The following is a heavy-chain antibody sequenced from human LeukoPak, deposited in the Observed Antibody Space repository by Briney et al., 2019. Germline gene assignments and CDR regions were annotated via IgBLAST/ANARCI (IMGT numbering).Heavy chain of an antibody. CDR1: GFTFSSYG. V-gene: IGHV3-33*01. Sequence: GGSLRLSCAASGFTFSSYGMHWVRQAPGKGLEWVAVIWYDGSNKYYADSVKGRFTISRDNSKNTLYLQMNSLRAEDTAVYYCARDFGIIAAAGHFGYWGQGTLVTVSS. CDR3: ARDFGIIAAAGHFGY. J-gene: IGHJ4*02. D-gene: IGHD6-13*01. CDR2: IWYDGSNK.